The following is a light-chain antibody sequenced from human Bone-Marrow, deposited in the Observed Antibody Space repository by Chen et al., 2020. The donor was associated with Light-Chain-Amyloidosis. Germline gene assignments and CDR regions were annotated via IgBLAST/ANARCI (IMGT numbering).Light chain of an antibody. CDR1: QTIRTY. V-gene: IGKV1-39*01. CDR3: LQSYTIPCT. CDR2: GAS. Sequence: DILMTQSPSSLSASVGDRVTITCRASQTIRTYLNWYQQKPGKAPTHLIYGASSLQSGVPSRFSGSGSGTDFTLTINSLQPEDFATYYCLQSYTIPCTFGQGTKLEIK. J-gene: IGKJ2*02.